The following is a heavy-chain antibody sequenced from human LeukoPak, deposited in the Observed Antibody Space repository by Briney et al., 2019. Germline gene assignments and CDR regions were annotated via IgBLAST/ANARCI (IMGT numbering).Heavy chain of an antibody. CDR2: IYYSGST. D-gene: IGHD2-2*01. CDR3: ARVEPAGLDY. J-gene: IGHJ4*02. CDR1: GGSINNYF. V-gene: IGHV4-59*01. Sequence: PSETLSLTCTVSGGSINNYFWNWIRQPPGKGLEWIGYIYYSGSTNYNPSLKSRVTISVDTSKNQFSLKLSSVTAADTAVYYCARVEPAGLDYWGQGTLVTVSS.